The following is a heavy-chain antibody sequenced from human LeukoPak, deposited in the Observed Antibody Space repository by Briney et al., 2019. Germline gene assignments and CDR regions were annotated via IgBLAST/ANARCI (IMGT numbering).Heavy chain of an antibody. D-gene: IGHD1-26*01. CDR3: ARDAPGFSGSYYCDY. J-gene: IGHJ4*02. Sequence: GASVKVSCKASGYTFTSYYMHWVRQAPGQGLEWMGIINPSGGSTSYAQKFQGRVTMTRDTSTSTVYMELSSLRSEDTAVYYCARDAPGFSGSYYCDYWGQGTLVTVSS. V-gene: IGHV1-46*01. CDR1: GYTFTSYY. CDR2: INPSGGST.